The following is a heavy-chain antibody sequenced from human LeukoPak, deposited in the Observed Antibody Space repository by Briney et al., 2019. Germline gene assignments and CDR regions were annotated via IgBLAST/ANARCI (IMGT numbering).Heavy chain of an antibody. J-gene: IGHJ4*02. V-gene: IGHV3-21*01. CDR3: AREVVGTMVRGATLGNY. D-gene: IGHD3-10*01. Sequence: GGSLRLSCAASGFTFSSYSMNWVRQAPGKGLEWVASISSSSNYIYYADSVKGRFTISRDNAKNSLYLQMNSLRAEDTAVYYCAREVVGTMVRGATLGNYWGQGTLVTVSS. CDR1: GFTFSSYS. CDR2: ISSSSNYI.